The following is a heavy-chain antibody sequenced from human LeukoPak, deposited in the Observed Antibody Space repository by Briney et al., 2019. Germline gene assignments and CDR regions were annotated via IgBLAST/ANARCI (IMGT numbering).Heavy chain of an antibody. D-gene: IGHD6-19*01. V-gene: IGHV1-2*02. CDR1: RYTFTGYY. Sequence: ASVKVSCMPSRYTFTGYYMHSVRHALGQGVEWMGWTKPNSGGTNYAQKFQGRVTMTRDTSISTAYMELSRLRSDDTAVYYCARAEPKVAAFDYWGQGTLVTVSS. J-gene: IGHJ4*02. CDR3: ARAEPKVAAFDY. CDR2: TKPNSGGT.